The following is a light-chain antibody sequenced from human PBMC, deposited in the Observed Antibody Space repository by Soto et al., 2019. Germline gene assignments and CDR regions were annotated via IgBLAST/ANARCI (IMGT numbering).Light chain of an antibody. V-gene: IGKV1-33*01. CDR3: QQYDNRRT. CDR2: DAS. Sequence: DIEMTQSPSSPSASVGDRVIITCQASQDISNYLNCYQQKPGKAPKPLIYDASNLETGVPSRVSGSGSGTDFTFTISSLQPEDIARYYCQQYDNRRTFGGGTKVDIK. J-gene: IGKJ4*01. CDR1: QDISNY.